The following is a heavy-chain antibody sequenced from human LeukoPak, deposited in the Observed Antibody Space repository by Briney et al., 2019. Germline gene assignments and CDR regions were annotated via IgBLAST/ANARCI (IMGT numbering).Heavy chain of an antibody. CDR3: ARSIAAAEFDY. CDR1: GFTFSSYA. D-gene: IGHD6-25*01. V-gene: IGHV3-64*01. Sequence: GGSLRLSCAASGFTFSSYAMHWVRQAPGKGLEYVSAISSNGGSTYYANSVKGRFTISRDNSKNTLYLQMGSLRAEDTAVYYCARSIAAAEFDYWGQGTLVTVSS. J-gene: IGHJ4*02. CDR2: ISSNGGST.